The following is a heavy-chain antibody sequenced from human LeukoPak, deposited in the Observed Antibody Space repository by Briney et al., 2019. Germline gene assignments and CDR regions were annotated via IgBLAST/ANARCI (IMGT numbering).Heavy chain of an antibody. CDR2: IIPIFGTA. CDR1: GGTFSSYA. Sequence: SVKVSCKASGGTFSSYAISWVRQAPGQGLEWMGGIIPIFGTANYAQKFQGRVTITADESTSTAYMELSSLRSEDTAVYYCARDGVGDWVVPSLSYFDYWGQGTLVTVSS. CDR3: ARDGVGDWVVPSLSYFDY. J-gene: IGHJ4*02. D-gene: IGHD3-9*01. V-gene: IGHV1-69*13.